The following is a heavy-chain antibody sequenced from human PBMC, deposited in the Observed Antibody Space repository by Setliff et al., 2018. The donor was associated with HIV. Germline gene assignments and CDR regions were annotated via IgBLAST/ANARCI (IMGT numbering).Heavy chain of an antibody. D-gene: IGHD5-12*01. CDR1: GYIFTNYW. CDR2: IYPGDSAI. V-gene: IGHV5-51*01. J-gene: IGHJ1*01. CDR3: ARQARDDLYFQH. Sequence: GESLKISCKASGYIFTNYWIGWVRQMPGKGLEWIGVIYPGDSAIRYSPSFQGQVSISADTSITTAYLQWSGLTASDNAMYFCARQARDDLYFQHWGQGTLVTVSS.